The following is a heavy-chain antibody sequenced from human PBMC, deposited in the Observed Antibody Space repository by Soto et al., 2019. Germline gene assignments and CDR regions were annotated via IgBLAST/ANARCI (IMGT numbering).Heavy chain of an antibody. CDR2: IYYSGST. V-gene: IGHV4-31*03. D-gene: IGHD5-12*01. J-gene: IGHJ4*02. Sequence: QVQLQESGPGLVKPSQTLSLTCTVSGGSITSGDYDWSWIRQHPGKGLEWIGYIYYSGSTYYKPSLESRVSISVDTSKTQFALKLSSVTAADTAVYYCARSNSGYDPHDYWGQGTLVTVSS. CDR1: GGSITSGDYD. CDR3: ARSNSGYDPHDY.